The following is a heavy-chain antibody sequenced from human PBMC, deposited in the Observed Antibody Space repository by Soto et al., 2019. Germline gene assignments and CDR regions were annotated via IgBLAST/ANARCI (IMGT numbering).Heavy chain of an antibody. D-gene: IGHD1-1*01. V-gene: IGHV4-34*01. CDR1: GGSFSGYY. J-gene: IGHJ4*02. Sequence: SETLSLTCAVYGGSFSGYYWTWIRQPPGTGLEWIGEINHSGSTNYNPSLKSRVTISVDTSKNQFSLKLTSVTAADTAVYYCVRDDFSVRMGYWGLGTLVTVSS. CDR2: INHSGST. CDR3: VRDDFSVRMGY.